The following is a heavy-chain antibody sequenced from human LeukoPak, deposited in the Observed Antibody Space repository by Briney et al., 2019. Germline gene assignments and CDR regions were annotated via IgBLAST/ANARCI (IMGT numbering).Heavy chain of an antibody. CDR1: GASVSDYY. CDR3: ARVLLSRGYSN. J-gene: IGHJ4*02. CDR2: VYNSGIT. D-gene: IGHD3-22*01. V-gene: IGHV4-59*02. Sequence: SETLSPTCSVFGASVSDYYCNWIRQPPGKGLEWIGYVYNSGITNYNPSLRSRVTISVDTSKNQFSLKLNSVTAADSAVYYCARVLLSRGYSNWGQGTLDTVSS.